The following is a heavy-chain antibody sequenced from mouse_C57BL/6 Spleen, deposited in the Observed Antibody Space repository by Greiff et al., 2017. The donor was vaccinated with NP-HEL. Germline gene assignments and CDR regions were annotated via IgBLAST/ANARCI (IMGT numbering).Heavy chain of an antibody. J-gene: IGHJ3*01. CDR1: GYTFTSYW. V-gene: IGHV1-64*01. CDR2: IHPNSGST. CDR3: GGGGSTWFAY. D-gene: IGHD1-1*01. Sequence: QVQLQQPGAELVKPGASVKLSCKASGYTFTSYWMHWVKQRPGQGLEWIGIIHPNSGSTNYNEKFKSKATLTVDKSSSTAYMQLSSLTSEDSAVYYCGGGGSTWFAYWGQGTLVTVSA.